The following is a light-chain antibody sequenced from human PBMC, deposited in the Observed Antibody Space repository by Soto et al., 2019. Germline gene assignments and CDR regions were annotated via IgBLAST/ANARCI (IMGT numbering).Light chain of an antibody. CDR3: QKYTHLLR. CDR2: AAS. J-gene: IGKJ1*01. Sequence: DIQMTQSPSSLSASVGDRVTITCRASQDIKNYLAWYQQKPGQVPNLLIFAASTLQSGVPSRFSGSGSGTDFTLTIRSLKPEDVATYYCQKYTHLLRFGQGTKVDIK. CDR1: QDIKNY. V-gene: IGKV1-27*01.